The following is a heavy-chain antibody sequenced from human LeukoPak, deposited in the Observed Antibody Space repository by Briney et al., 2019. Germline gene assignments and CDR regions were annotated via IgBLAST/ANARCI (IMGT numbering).Heavy chain of an antibody. V-gene: IGHV1-18*01. CDR3: ARDMITFGGVINIGGNFDY. CDR1: GYTFTSYG. D-gene: IGHD3-16*01. CDR2: ISAYNGNT. Sequence: ASVKVSCKASGYTFTSYGISWVRQAPGQGLEWMGWISAYNGNTNYAQKLQGRITMTTDTSTSTAYMELRGLRSDDTAVYYRARDMITFGGVINIGGNFDYWGQGTLVTVSS. J-gene: IGHJ4*02.